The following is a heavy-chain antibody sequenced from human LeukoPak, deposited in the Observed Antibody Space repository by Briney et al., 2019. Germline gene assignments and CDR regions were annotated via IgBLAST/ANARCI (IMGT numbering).Heavy chain of an antibody. D-gene: IGHD5-24*01. J-gene: IGHJ4*02. V-gene: IGHV4-59*13. Sequence: SETLSLTCTVSGGSISSYYWSWIRQPPGKGLDWIGYIYYSGNTNYNPSLKSRVTISIDTSKNQFSLRLSSVTAADTAVYYCARVDWVDGYSFDYWGQGTLVTVSS. CDR1: GGSISSYY. CDR3: ARVDWVDGYSFDY. CDR2: IYYSGNT.